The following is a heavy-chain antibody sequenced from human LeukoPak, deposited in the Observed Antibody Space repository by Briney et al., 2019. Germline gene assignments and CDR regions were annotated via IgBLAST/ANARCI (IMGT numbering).Heavy chain of an antibody. J-gene: IGHJ4*02. Sequence: PGGSLRLSCAASGFTFSNYWMSWVRQAPGKGLEWVASIKQDGNEKYYVDSVKGRFTISRDNAKNSLYLQMNSLRAEDTALYYCARAHTYSSSWYLDYWGQGTLVTVSS. CDR2: IKQDGNEK. CDR1: GFTFSNYW. V-gene: IGHV3-7*05. CDR3: ARAHTYSSSWYLDY. D-gene: IGHD6-13*01.